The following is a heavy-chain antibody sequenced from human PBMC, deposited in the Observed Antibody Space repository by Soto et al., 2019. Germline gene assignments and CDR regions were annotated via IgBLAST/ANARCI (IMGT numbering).Heavy chain of an antibody. CDR2: ISYDGYSK. J-gene: IGHJ6*02. Sequence: PVGSLRLSCVASGFTFSSYAMHWVRQAPGKGLEWVALISYDGYSKWYADAVKGRFTISRDNSNNTLFLEMNSLRADDTAVYFCAAIREVDVWGQGTTVTVSS. V-gene: IGHV3-30*03. D-gene: IGHD1-26*01. CDR1: GFTFSSYA. CDR3: AAIREVDV.